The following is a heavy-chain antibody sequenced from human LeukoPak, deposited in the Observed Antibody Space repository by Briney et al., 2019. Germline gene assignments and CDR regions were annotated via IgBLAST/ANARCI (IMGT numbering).Heavy chain of an antibody. D-gene: IGHD2-21*02. V-gene: IGHV3-74*01. J-gene: IGHJ4*02. Sequence: GGSLRLSCAASGFTFSSYWMHWVRHAPGEGRVWVSRLNSDGSSTSYADSVKGRFTISRDNAKNTLYLQMNSLRAEDTAVYYCARSSRGDAINFDYWGQGTLVTVSS. CDR1: GFTFSSYW. CDR3: ARSSRGDAINFDY. CDR2: LNSDGSST.